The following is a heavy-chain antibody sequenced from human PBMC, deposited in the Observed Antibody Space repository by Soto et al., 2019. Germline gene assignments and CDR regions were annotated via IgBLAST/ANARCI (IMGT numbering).Heavy chain of an antibody. J-gene: IGHJ4*02. D-gene: IGHD2-15*01. V-gene: IGHV3-30*18. CDR1: GFTFSEYA. Sequence: GGSLRLSCAASGFTFSEYAMSWIRQAPGKGLEWVSAIADDGSNKDYADSVKGRFTISRDNSKNTLYLQMNSLRAEDTAVYYCAKDLIYLDIVVVVPDYWGQGTLVTVSS. CDR2: IADDGSNK. CDR3: AKDLIYLDIVVVVPDY.